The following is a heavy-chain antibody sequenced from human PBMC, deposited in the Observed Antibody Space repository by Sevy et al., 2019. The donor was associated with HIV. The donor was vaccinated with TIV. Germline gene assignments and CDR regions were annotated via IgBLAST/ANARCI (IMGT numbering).Heavy chain of an antibody. CDR1: IFTFNIYG. V-gene: IGHV3-30*02. D-gene: IGHD3-16*01. CDR2: MRKDGLTT. J-gene: IGHJ3*02. CDR3: TRETTYYDASGPVPGDI. Sequence: GGSLRLSCAASIFTFNIYGMQWVRQAPGKGLEWVAYMRKDGLTTYYADSVKGRFTISRDGSKNTLYLQMNSLRIEDAALYYCTRETTYYDASGPVPGDIWGQGTMVTVSS.